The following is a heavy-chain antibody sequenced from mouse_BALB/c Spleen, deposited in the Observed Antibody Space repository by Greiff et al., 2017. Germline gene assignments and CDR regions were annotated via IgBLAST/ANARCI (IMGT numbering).Heavy chain of an antibody. J-gene: IGHJ4*01. D-gene: IGHD2-10*02. V-gene: IGHV1-39*01. Sequence: VQLQQTGPELVKPGASVKISCKASGYSFTDYIMLWVKQSHGKSLEWIGNINPYYGSTSYNLKFKGKATLTVDKSSSTAYMQLNSLTSEDSAVYYCAGYGNYDYAMDYWGQGTSVTVSS. CDR2: INPYYGST. CDR1: GYSFTDYI. CDR3: AGYGNYDYAMDY.